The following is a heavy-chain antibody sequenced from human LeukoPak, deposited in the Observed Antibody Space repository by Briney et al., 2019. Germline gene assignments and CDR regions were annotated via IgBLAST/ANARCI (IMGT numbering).Heavy chain of an antibody. V-gene: IGHV3-30*01. Sequence: GGSLRLSCAASGFTFSSYAMHWVRQAPGKGLEWVAVISYDGSNKYYADSVKGRFTISRDNSKNTLYLQMNSLRPEDTAVYYCARAFDYSSSSGLDYWGQGTLVTVSS. D-gene: IGHD6-6*01. CDR3: ARAFDYSSSSGLDY. CDR1: GFTFSSYA. J-gene: IGHJ4*02. CDR2: ISYDGSNK.